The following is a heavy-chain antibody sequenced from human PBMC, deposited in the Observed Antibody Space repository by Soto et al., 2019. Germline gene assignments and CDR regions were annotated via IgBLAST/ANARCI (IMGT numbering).Heavy chain of an antibody. D-gene: IGHD2-8*02. CDR1: GASISSSNW. Sequence: PSETLSLTCAVSGASISSSNWWSWVRQPPGKGLEWIGEIYHRGSTNYNPSLKSRVTISVDKSKNPFSLKLNSVTAADTAVYYCAEFSGGGVFRPTQWAQGTLSPSPQ. CDR2: IYHRGST. V-gene: IGHV4-4*02. J-gene: IGHJ4*02. CDR3: AEFSGGGVFRPTQ.